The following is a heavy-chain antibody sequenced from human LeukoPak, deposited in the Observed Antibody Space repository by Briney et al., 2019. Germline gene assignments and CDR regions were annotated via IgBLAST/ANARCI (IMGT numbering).Heavy chain of an antibody. J-gene: IGHJ6*03. D-gene: IGHD4-17*01. CDR3: ASLRFRGHYYYMDV. CDR2: INHSGST. CDR1: GGSFSGYY. Sequence: SETLSLTCAVYGGSFSGYYWSWIRQPPGKGLEWIGEINHSGSTNYNPSLESRVTISVDTSKNQSSLKLSSVTAADTAVYYCASLRFRGHYYYMDVWGKGTTVTISS. V-gene: IGHV4-34*01.